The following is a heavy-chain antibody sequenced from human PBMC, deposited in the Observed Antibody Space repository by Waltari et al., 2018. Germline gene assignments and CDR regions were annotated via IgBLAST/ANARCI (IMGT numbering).Heavy chain of an antibody. V-gene: IGHV3-53*02. J-gene: IGHJ6*04. D-gene: IGHD2-15*01. CDR1: AFTVSSNS. CDR2: IYSGGNT. Sequence: EVQLVETGGGLIQPGWSLSLSCGASAFTVSSNSMGWVRQAPGKGLEWVSIIYSGGNTYYADSVKGRFTISRDISKNTLYLQMNSLRAEDTAVYYCASGWPAGVWGRGTTVTVSS. CDR3: ASGWPAGV.